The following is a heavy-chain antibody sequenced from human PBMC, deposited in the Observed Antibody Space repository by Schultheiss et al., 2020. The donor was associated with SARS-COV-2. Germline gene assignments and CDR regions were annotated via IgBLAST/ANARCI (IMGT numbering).Heavy chain of an antibody. V-gene: IGHV1-69*05. CDR2: IIPIFGTA. Sequence: SVKVSCKASGGTFSSYAISWVRQAPGQGLEWMGGIIPIFGTANYAQKFQGRVTMTRDTSTSTVYMDLSSLRSEDTAVYYCARAKISPILLWFGERAEQGAFDIWGQGTMVTVSS. J-gene: IGHJ3*02. D-gene: IGHD3-10*01. CDR3: ARAKISPILLWFGERAEQGAFDI. CDR1: GGTFSSYA.